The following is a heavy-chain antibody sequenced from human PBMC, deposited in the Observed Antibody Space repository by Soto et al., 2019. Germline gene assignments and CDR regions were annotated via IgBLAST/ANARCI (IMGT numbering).Heavy chain of an antibody. J-gene: IGHJ6*02. CDR3: ASGRQWFGGYYYYGMDV. V-gene: IGHV3-21*01. CDR1: GFTFSSYS. D-gene: IGHD3-10*01. CDR2: ISSSSSYI. Sequence: EVQLVESGGGLVKPGGSLRLSCAASGFTFSSYSMNWVRQAPGKGLEWVSSISSSSSYIYYADSVKGRFTISRDNAKNSLYLQMNSLRAEDTAVYYCASGRQWFGGYYYYGMDVCGQGTTVTVSS.